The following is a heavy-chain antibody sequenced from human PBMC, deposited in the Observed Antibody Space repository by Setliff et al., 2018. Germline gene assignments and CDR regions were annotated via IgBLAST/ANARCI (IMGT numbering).Heavy chain of an antibody. Sequence: PSETLSLTCAVSGGSISSSDSNTNWWSWVRQPPGKGLEWIGDIYYSGSTYYNPSLKSRVTISVDTSTNQFSLKLSSVTAADTAVYYCARVLNWFDPWGQGTLVTVSS. V-gene: IGHV4-31*11. CDR3: ARVLNWFDP. D-gene: IGHD1-26*01. CDR2: IYYSGST. J-gene: IGHJ5*02. CDR1: GGSISSSDSNTNW.